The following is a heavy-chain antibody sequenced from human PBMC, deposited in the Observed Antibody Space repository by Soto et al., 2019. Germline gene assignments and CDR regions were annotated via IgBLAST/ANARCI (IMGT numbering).Heavy chain of an antibody. V-gene: IGHV3-72*01. CDR3: ARPAARIAAAGLYY. CDR2: TRNKANSYTT. Sequence: GGSLRLSCAASGFTFSDHYMDWVRQAPGKGLEWVGRTRNKANSYTTEYAASVKGRFTISRDDSKNSLYLQMNSLKTEDTAVYYCARPAARIAAAGLYYWGQGTLVTVSS. D-gene: IGHD6-13*01. J-gene: IGHJ4*02. CDR1: GFTFSDHY.